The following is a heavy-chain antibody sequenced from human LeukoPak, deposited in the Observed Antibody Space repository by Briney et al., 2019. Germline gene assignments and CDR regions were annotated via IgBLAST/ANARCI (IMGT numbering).Heavy chain of an antibody. CDR3: ARDFDWGYYYYGMDV. CDR1: GYTFTGYY. V-gene: IGHV1-2*02. Sequence: ASVKVSCKASGYTFTGYYMHWVRQAPGQGLEWMGWIDPNGGGTNYAQKFQGRVTMTRDTSISTAYMELSRLRSDDTAVYYCARDFDWGYYYYGMDVWGQGTTVTVSS. CDR2: IDPNGGGT. D-gene: IGHD3-9*01. J-gene: IGHJ6*02.